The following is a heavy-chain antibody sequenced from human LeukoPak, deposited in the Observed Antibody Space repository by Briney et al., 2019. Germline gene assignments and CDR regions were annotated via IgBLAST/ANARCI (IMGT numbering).Heavy chain of an antibody. CDR2: IWYDGSNK. CDR1: GFTFSSYG. J-gene: IGHJ4*02. CDR3: ARDRATSYFDY. Sequence: PGGSLRLSCAASGFTFSSYGMHWVRQAPGKGLEGVAFIWYDGSNKYYVDSVKGRFTISRDNSKNTLYLQMNSLRVEDTAVYYCARDRATSYFDYWGQGTQVTVSS. V-gene: IGHV3-33*01.